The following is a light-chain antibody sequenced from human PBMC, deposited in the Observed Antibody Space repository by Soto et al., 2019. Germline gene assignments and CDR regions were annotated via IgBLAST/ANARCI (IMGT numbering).Light chain of an antibody. CDR1: NNDVGGYNY. CDR3: TSHTSSSSLVI. CDR2: EVS. Sequence: QSALTQPASVSGSPGQPITISCTGTNNDVGGYNYVSWYQQHPGKAPKLMIYEVSNRPSGVSNRFSGSKSGNTASLTISRLQTEDEADYYCTSHTSSSSLVIFGGGTKLPVL. J-gene: IGLJ2*01. V-gene: IGLV2-14*03.